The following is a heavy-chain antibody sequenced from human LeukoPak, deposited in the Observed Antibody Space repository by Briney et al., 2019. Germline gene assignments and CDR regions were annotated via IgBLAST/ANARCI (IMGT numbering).Heavy chain of an antibody. Sequence: KVSCKASGGTFSSYAISWVRQMPGKGLECMGIIYPGDSDTRYSSSFQGQVTISADKSISTAYLQWSSLKASDTAIYYCARHDNGGMVRGIIPADALDIWGQGTMVTVSS. D-gene: IGHD3-10*01. CDR1: GGTFSSYA. V-gene: IGHV5-51*01. CDR2: IYPGDSDT. J-gene: IGHJ3*02. CDR3: ARHDNGGMVRGIIPADALDI.